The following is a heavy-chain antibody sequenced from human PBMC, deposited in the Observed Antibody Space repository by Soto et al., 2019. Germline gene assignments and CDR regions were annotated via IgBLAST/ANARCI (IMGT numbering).Heavy chain of an antibody. Sequence: AGGSLRLCCAASGFTFDDYAMHWVRQAPGKGLEWVSGISWNSGSIGYADSVKGRFTISRDSAKNSLYLQMNSLRAEDTALYYCAKDTHSSRYDALAIWGQGTMVTVSS. V-gene: IGHV3-9*01. CDR1: GFTFDDYA. J-gene: IGHJ3*02. CDR2: ISWNSGSI. CDR3: AKDTHSSRYDALAI. D-gene: IGHD6-13*01.